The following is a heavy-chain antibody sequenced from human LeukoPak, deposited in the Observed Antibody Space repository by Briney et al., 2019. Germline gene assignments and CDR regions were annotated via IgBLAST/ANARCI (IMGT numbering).Heavy chain of an antibody. CDR1: GFTFSSYG. CDR3: ATSGNQQLVLPFDY. J-gene: IGHJ4*02. V-gene: IGHV3-48*01. CDR2: ISSSSSTI. D-gene: IGHD6-13*01. Sequence: PGGSLRLSCAASGFTFSSYGMNWVRQAPGKGLEWVSYISSSSSTIYYADSVKGRFTISRDNAKTSLYLQMNSLRAEDTALYYCATSGNQQLVLPFDYRGQGTLVTVSS.